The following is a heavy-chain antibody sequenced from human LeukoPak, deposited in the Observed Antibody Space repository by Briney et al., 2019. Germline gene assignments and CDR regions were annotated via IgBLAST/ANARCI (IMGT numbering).Heavy chain of an antibody. V-gene: IGHV4-59*12. CDR2: IHYSAST. Sequence: SETLSLTCSASGGSISNFHWSWTRQPPGKGLEWIAYIHYSASTYYNPSLKSRVTISVDTSKNQFTLKLSSVTAADTAVYYCARVSGFSGGWFDPWGQGILVTVSS. J-gene: IGHJ5*02. CDR3: ARVSGFSGGWFDP. CDR1: GGSISNFH. D-gene: IGHD1-26*01.